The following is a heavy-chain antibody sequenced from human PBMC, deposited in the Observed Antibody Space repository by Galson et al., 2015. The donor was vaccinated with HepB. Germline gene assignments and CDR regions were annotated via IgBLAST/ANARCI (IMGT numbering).Heavy chain of an antibody. CDR1: GYTFTDYY. V-gene: IGHV1-2*05. CDR2: INPNSGGT. CDR3: ATRRFYDSWYFDL. J-gene: IGHJ2*01. D-gene: IGHD3-22*01. Sequence: SVKVSCKASGYTFTDYYMNWVRQAPGQGLEWMGRINPNSGGTNYVQKFQGRGTMTRDTSISTAYMELRRLRSDDTVVYYCATRRFYDSWYFDLWGRGTLVTVSS.